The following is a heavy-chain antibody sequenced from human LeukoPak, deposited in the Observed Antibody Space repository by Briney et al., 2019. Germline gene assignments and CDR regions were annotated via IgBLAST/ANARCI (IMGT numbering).Heavy chain of an antibody. CDR3: ARRGPFDY. V-gene: IGHV4-34*01. CDR1: GGSFSGYY. J-gene: IGHJ4*02. CDR2: INHSGST. Sequence: PSETLSLTCAVYGGSFSGYYWSWIRQPPGKGLEWIGEINHSGSTNYNPSLKSRVTISVDTSKNQFSLKLSSVTAADTAVYYCARRGPFDYWGQGTLVTVSS.